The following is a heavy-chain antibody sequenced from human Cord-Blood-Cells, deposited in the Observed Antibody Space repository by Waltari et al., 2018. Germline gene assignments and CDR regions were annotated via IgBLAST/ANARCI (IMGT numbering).Heavy chain of an antibody. Sequence: QVQLVQSGAEVKKPGSSVKVSCKASGGTFSSYAISWVRQAPGQGLEWMGGIIPIFGTANYAQKFQGRVTITADESTSTAYMELSSLRSEDTAVYYCARRCSGGSCYSDYHYGMDVWGQGTTVTVSS. J-gene: IGHJ6*02. D-gene: IGHD2-15*01. V-gene: IGHV1-69*01. CDR1: GGTFSSYA. CDR2: IIPIFGTA. CDR3: ARRCSGGSCYSDYHYGMDV.